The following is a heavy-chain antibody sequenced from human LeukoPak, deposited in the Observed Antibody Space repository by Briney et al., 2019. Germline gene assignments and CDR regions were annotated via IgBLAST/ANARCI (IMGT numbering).Heavy chain of an antibody. V-gene: IGHV3-23*01. CDR3: ASNLTSRPYSFYY. CDR1: RFTFSSYA. CDR2: ISGSGDST. Sequence: GGSLRLSCAASRFTFSSYAMTWVRQAPGKGLEWVSAISGSGDSTYYADSVKGRFTISRDSSKNTLYLQMNSLRAEDTAVYYCASNLTSRPYSFYYWGQGTLVTVSS. D-gene: IGHD2-2*01. J-gene: IGHJ4*02.